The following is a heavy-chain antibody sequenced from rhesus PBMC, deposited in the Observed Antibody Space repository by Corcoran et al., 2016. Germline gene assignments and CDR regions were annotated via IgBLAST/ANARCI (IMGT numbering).Heavy chain of an antibody. V-gene: IGHV4-165*01. CDR3: ARVGGSYGLDY. D-gene: IGHD1-44*02. CDR2: ISGSIGGT. CDR1: GGPFSGYY. J-gene: IGHJ4*01. Sequence: QVQLQESGPGLVKPSETLSLTCAVSGGPFSGYYWGWIRQPPGKGLEWIGYISGSIGGTDYTPSLKSRVTISTDTSKNQCSLKLSSVTAADTAVYYCARVGGSYGLDYWGQGVLVTVSS.